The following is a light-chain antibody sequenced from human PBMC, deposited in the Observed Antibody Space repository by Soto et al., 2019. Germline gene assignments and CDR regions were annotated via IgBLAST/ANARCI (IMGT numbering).Light chain of an antibody. CDR3: QQYGSSRT. V-gene: IGKV3-15*01. J-gene: IGKJ1*01. CDR2: DAS. Sequence: EIVMTQSPATLSVSPGERATLSCRASQSVGTSLAWYRQKPGQAPRLLIFDASIRVTGVPARFSGGGSGTEFTLTISSLQSEDFAVYYCQQYGSSRTFGQGTKVEIK. CDR1: QSVGTS.